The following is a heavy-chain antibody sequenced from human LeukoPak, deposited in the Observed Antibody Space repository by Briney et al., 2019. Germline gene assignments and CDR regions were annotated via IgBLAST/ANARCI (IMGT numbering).Heavy chain of an antibody. Sequence: SETLSLTCTVSGGSISSYYWSWIRQPPGKGLEWIGYIYYSGSTNYNPSLKSRVTISVDTSKNQFSLKLSSVTAADTAVYYCARDRGSSSWYYWFDPWGQGTLVTVSS. CDR2: IYYSGST. J-gene: IGHJ5*02. D-gene: IGHD6-13*01. V-gene: IGHV4-59*12. CDR3: ARDRGSSSWYYWFDP. CDR1: GGSISSYY.